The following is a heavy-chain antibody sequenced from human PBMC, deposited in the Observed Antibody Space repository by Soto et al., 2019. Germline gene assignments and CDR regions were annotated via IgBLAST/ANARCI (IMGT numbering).Heavy chain of an antibody. CDR3: APRTAPGV. V-gene: IGHV3-48*03. Sequence: SLRHSCAASGFTFSSYEMTWVRQAPGKRLEWVSYISSGGSTIYYADSVKGRFTISRDNAKNSLYLQMNSLRAEDTAAYYCAPRTAPGVWGQGTLVTVSS. CDR1: GFTFSSYE. D-gene: IGHD1-1*01. J-gene: IGHJ1*01. CDR2: ISSGGSTI.